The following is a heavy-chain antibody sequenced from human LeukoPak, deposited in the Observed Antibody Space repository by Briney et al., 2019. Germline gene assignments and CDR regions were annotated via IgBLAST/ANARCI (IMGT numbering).Heavy chain of an antibody. CDR2: IYFSGST. J-gene: IGHJ5*02. V-gene: IGHV4-31*03. D-gene: IGHD2-2*01. Sequence: SETLSLTCTVSGASISSGGYYWSWIRQHPGKGLEWIGYIYFSGSTYYNPSLRSRVAISVDTSKNHFSLKLSSVTAADTAVYYCASRDIVVVPAAIDPWGQGTLVTVSS. CDR3: ASRDIVVVPAAIDP. CDR1: GASISSGGYY.